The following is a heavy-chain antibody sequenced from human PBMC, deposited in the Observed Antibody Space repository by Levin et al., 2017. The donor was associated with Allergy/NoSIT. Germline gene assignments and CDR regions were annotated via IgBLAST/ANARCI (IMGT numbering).Heavy chain of an antibody. J-gene: IGHJ3*02. CDR3: AKGRERFGDLLDTFDI. CDR2: ISWNSGSI. D-gene: IGHD3-10*01. V-gene: IGHV3-9*01. Sequence: PGGSLRLSCAASGFTFDDYVTHWVRQAPGKGLEWVSGISWNSGSIGYADSVKGRFTISRDNAKNSLYLQMNSLRAEDTALYYCAKGRERFGDLLDTFDIWGHGTMVTVSS. CDR1: GFTFDDYV.